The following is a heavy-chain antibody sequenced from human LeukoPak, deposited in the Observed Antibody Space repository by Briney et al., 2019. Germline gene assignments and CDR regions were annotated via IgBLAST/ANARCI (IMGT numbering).Heavy chain of an antibody. CDR3: AREEMATIYYYYYMDV. CDR1: GGSISSGSYY. Sequence: SETLSLTCTVSGGSISSGSYYWSWIRQPAGKGLEWIGRIYTSGSTNYNPSLKSRVTISVDTSKNQFSLKLSSATAADTAVYYCAREEMATIYYYYYMDVWGKGTTVTVSS. V-gene: IGHV4-61*02. D-gene: IGHD5-24*01. J-gene: IGHJ6*03. CDR2: IYTSGST.